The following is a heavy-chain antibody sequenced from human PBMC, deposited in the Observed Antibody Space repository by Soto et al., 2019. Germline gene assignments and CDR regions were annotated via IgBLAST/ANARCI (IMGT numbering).Heavy chain of an antibody. J-gene: IGHJ5*02. CDR3: ACSGYCTNGVCYTLFDP. Sequence: ASETLSLTCTVSGGSISSGDYYWSWIRQPPGKGLEWIGYIYYSGSTYYNPSLKSRVTISVDTSKNQFSQKLSSVTAADTVVYYCACSGYCTNGVCYTLFDPWGQATLVT. CDR2: IYYSGST. D-gene: IGHD2-8*01. V-gene: IGHV4-30-4*01. CDR1: GGSISSGDYY.